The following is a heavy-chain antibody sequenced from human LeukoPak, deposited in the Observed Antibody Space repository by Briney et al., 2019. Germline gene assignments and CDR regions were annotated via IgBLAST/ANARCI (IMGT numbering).Heavy chain of an antibody. CDR3: AREGGFYRPLDY. CDR2: VHLDGRT. CDR1: GGSVINTNW. D-gene: IGHD3-3*01. J-gene: IGHJ4*02. Sequence: SGTLSLTCGVSGGSVINTNWWTWVRQPPGKGLEWIGEVHLDGRTNYNPSLESRLTMSVDVSENQVSLKLTSVTAADTAVYYCAREGGFYRPLDYSGQGTLATVSS. V-gene: IGHV4-4*02.